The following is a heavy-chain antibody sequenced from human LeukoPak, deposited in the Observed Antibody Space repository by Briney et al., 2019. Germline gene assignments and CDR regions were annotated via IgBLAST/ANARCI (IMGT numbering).Heavy chain of an antibody. CDR1: GYTFTSYG. Sequence: GASVKVSCKASGYTFTSYGISWVRQAPGQGLEWMGWISAYNGNTNYAQKLQGRVTMTTDTSTSTAYMELRSLRSDDTAVYYCATLGANCSGGSCYSPTLDVWGKGTTVTVSS. D-gene: IGHD2-15*01. J-gene: IGHJ6*04. V-gene: IGHV1-18*01. CDR2: ISAYNGNT. CDR3: ATLGANCSGGSCYSPTLDV.